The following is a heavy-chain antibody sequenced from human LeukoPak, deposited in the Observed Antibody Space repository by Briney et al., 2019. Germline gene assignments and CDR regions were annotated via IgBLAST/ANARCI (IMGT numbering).Heavy chain of an antibody. CDR2: ISAYNGNT. CDR1: GYTFTSYG. Sequence: ASVKVSCKASGYTFTSYGISWVRQAPGQGLEWMGWISAYNGNTNYAQKLQGRVTMTTDTSTSTAYMELRSLRSDDTAVYYCARVHPGHQLLYGIDYWGQGTLVTVSS. J-gene: IGHJ4*02. D-gene: IGHD2-2*02. V-gene: IGHV1-18*01. CDR3: ARVHPGHQLLYGIDY.